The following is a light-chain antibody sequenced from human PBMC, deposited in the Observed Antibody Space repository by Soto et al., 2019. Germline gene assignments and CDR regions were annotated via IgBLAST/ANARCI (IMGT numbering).Light chain of an antibody. CDR1: QTVYTW. V-gene: IGKV1-5*01. Sequence: DIQMTQSPSTLSVSVGDRVTVTCRASQTVYTWLAWYQQKPGKAPKLLIYDASISNNGVPSRFSGSGSGTYFTLTITSLQPDDFATYYCQQYNDYSPYTFGQGTKVQI. CDR2: DAS. CDR3: QQYNDYSPYT. J-gene: IGKJ2*01.